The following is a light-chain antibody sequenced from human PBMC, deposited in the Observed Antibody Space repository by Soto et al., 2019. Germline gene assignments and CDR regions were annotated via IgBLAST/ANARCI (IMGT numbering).Light chain of an antibody. Sequence: DFQLTQSPASLSASVGDRVTITCRASQSIHTSLNWLQVQPGRAPRVLIFGASSLQSGVPRRFSGSGSGTEFSLTISSLQPEDFATYYCQQTFSKIVTFGGGTRVEMK. CDR2: GAS. CDR1: QSIHTS. CDR3: QQTFSKIVT. V-gene: IGKV1-39*01. J-gene: IGKJ4*01.